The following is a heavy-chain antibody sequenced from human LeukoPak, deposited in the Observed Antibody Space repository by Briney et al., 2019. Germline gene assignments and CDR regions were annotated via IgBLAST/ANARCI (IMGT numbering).Heavy chain of an antibody. D-gene: IGHD3-10*01. J-gene: IGHJ3*01. CDR2: ISSTTGRII. CDR1: GFNFSDYY. CDR3: ARYYSDGFDA. Sequence: GGSLRLSCAASGFNFSDYYMTWIRQAPGKGLEWLSYISSTTGRIIYYADSVKGRFTISRDNTKNSLFLQMVSLRVEDTAVYYCARYYSDGFDAWGQGTVVTVSS. V-gene: IGHV3-11*04.